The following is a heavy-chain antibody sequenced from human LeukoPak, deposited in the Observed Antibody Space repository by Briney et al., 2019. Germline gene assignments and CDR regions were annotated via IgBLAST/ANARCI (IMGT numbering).Heavy chain of an antibody. CDR3: ARDPSVGGFSGSELDF. D-gene: IGHD3-16*01. Sequence: GGSLRLSCAASGFTFCNYFMHWVRQAPGKGLDYLSVISYNGDETYYAKSVKGRFTISRDNSKNTLYLQMGTLRPEDTAVYYCARDPSVGGFSGSELDFWGQGTLVTVSS. CDR1: GFTFCNYF. V-gene: IGHV3-64*01. CDR2: ISYNGDET. J-gene: IGHJ4*02.